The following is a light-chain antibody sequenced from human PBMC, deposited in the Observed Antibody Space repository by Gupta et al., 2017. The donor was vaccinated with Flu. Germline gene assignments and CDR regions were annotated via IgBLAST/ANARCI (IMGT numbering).Light chain of an antibody. CDR3: SAYTSGSTSAVA. J-gene: IGLJ2*01. Sequence: TITCTGTTSAVGGYNSVSWYQQRPGTAPKIMSCEVTNRRSGITNRFSGAKKGNTASLTISGLQAEDEDDYYCSAYTSGSTSAVAFGGGTKLTVL. CDR2: EVT. V-gene: IGLV2-14*01. CDR1: TSAVGGYNS.